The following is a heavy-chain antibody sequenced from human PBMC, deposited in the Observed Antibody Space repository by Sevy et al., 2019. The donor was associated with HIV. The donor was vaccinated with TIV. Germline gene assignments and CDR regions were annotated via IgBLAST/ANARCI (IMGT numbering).Heavy chain of an antibody. CDR2: ISSSSSYI. V-gene: IGHV3-21*01. D-gene: IGHD2-15*01. J-gene: IGHJ6*02. CDR1: GFTFSSYN. CDR3: ARVVAYCSGGSCFAGYYYGMDV. Sequence: GGSLRLSCAASGFTFSSYNMNWVRQAPGKGLEWVSSISSSSSYIYYADSVKGRFTISRDNAKDSLYLQMNTLRAEDTAVYYCARVVAYCSGGSCFAGYYYGMDVWGHGTTVTVSS.